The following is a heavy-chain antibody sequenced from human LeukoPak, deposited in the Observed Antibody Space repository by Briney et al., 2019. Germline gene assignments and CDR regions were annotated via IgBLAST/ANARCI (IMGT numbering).Heavy chain of an antibody. CDR2: ISNDGSYI. J-gene: IGHJ4*02. CDR3: ARERASCYFDY. D-gene: IGHD2-2*01. Sequence: GRSLRLSCADSGFTFSIDTMHWFRQAPGSGLEWVAVISNDGSYINYIDSVRGRFTISRDNSRSTLYLQMDSLRAEDTAVYFCARERASCYFDYWGQGTLVTVSS. V-gene: IGHV3-30*04. CDR1: GFTFSIDT.